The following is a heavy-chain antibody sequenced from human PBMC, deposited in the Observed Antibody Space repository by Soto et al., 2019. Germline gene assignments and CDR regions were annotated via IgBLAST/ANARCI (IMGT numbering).Heavy chain of an antibody. J-gene: IGHJ4*02. Sequence: QAQLVQSGSEVKKPGSSVKVSCTASAGIFSRSGTFTSFAISWVRQAPGQGPEWMGGVIGSVSTTKYAQSFQGRVTITADESANSAFMELRSLRSEDTAIYYCAAGGRATFNDFDYWGQGTLVTVSS. D-gene: IGHD1-1*01. CDR3: AAGGRATFNDFDY. V-gene: IGHV1-69*01. CDR2: VIGSVSTT. CDR1: AGIFSRSGTFTSFA.